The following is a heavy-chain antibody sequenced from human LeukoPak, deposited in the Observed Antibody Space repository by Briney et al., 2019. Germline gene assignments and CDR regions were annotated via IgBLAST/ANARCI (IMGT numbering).Heavy chain of an antibody. CDR3: ARERLRRYYYGSGSVNWFDP. Sequence: PLETLSLTCTVSGGSISSSSYYWGWIRQPPGKGLEWIGSIYYSGSTYYNPSLKSRVTISVDTSKNQFSLKLSSVTAADTAVYYCARERLRRYYYGSGSVNWFDPWGQGTLVTVSS. CDR1: GGSISSSSYY. J-gene: IGHJ5*02. V-gene: IGHV4-39*02. CDR2: IYYSGST. D-gene: IGHD3-10*01.